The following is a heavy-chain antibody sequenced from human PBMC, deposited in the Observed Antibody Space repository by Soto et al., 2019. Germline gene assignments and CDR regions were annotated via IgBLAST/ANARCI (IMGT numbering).Heavy chain of an antibody. CDR3: ARDNGDFYY. CDR2: IYYSGST. Sequence: QVQLQESGPGLVKPSETLALTCTVSGGSISSYYWSWIRQPPGKGLEWIGYIYYSGSTNYNPSLKSRVTISVDTSKNQFSLKLSSVTAADTAVYYCARDNGDFYYWGQGTLVTVSS. V-gene: IGHV4-59*01. J-gene: IGHJ4*02. D-gene: IGHD4-17*01. CDR1: GGSISSYY.